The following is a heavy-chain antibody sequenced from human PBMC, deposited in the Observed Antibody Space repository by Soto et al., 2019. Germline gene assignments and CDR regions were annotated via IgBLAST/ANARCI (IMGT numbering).Heavy chain of an antibody. D-gene: IGHD3-3*01. V-gene: IGHV4-34*01. CDR2: INHSGST. Sequence: SETLSLTCAVHGGSFSGYHWSWIRHPPGKGREWIGEINHSGSTTYNPSLQSRVTISVDTSKNQFSLKLSSVTAADTAVYYCARRTELANYDFWSGYYAGYGMDVWGQGTTVTAP. CDR3: ARRTELANYDFWSGYYAGYGMDV. CDR1: GGSFSGYH. J-gene: IGHJ6*02.